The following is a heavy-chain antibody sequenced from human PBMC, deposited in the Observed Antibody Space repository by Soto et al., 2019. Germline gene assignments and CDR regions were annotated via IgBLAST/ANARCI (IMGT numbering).Heavy chain of an antibody. V-gene: IGHV3-21*01. CDR2: ISSSSSYI. D-gene: IGHD3-9*01. J-gene: IGHJ6*02. CDR1: GFTFSSYS. Sequence: EVPLVESGGGLVKPGGSLRLYCAASGFTFSSYSMNWVRQAPGKGLEWVSCISSSSSYIYYADSVEGRFTISRDNDNNCFCLRMNRQRAESTAIYYCACLSYYDICTGYYTHIIDYGMDDWGHGTTVSVSS. CDR3: ACLSYYDICTGYYTHIIDYGMDD.